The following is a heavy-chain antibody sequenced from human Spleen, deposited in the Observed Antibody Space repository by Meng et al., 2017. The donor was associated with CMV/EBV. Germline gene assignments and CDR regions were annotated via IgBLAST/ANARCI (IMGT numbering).Heavy chain of an antibody. J-gene: IGHJ4*02. D-gene: IGHD6-19*01. CDR1: GFTFGSYE. CDR2: ISHTGSTT. V-gene: IGHV3-48*03. Sequence: GESLKISCVASGFTFGSYEMNWVRQAPGKGLEWVSFISHTGSTTHYADSVKGRFTVSRDNAKNSLYLQMNSLRAEDTAVYYCARDRSVAGPTDYWGQGTLVTVSS. CDR3: ARDRSVAGPTDY.